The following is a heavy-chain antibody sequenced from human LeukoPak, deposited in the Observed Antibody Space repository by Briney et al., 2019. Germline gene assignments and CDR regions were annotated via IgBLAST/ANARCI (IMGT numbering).Heavy chain of an antibody. CDR1: GYTFTGYY. V-gene: IGHV1-18*04. Sequence: ASVKVSCKASGYTFTGYYMHWVRQAPGQGLEWMGWINTYNGNTNYAQKLQGRVTMTTDTSTSTAYMELRSLRSDDTAVYYCARDQEEVGYNYWGQGTLVTVSS. CDR2: INTYNGNT. CDR3: ARDQEEVGYNY. D-gene: IGHD5-24*01. J-gene: IGHJ4*02.